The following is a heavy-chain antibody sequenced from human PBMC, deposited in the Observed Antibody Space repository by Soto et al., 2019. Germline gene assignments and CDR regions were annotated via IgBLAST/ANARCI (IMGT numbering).Heavy chain of an antibody. CDR1: GFTFSNAW. D-gene: IGHD3-22*01. J-gene: IGHJ4*02. CDR3: TTDPVTMIVVVPSSG. CDR2: IKSKTDGGTT. V-gene: IGHV3-15*07. Sequence: PGGSLRLSCAASGFTFSNAWMNWARQAPGKGLEWVGRIKSKTDGGTTDYAAPVKGRFTISRDDSKNTLYLQMNSLKTEDTAVYYCTTDPVTMIVVVPSSGWGQGTLVTVSS.